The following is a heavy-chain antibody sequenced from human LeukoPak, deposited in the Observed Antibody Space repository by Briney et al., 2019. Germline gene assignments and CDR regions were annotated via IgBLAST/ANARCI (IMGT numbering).Heavy chain of an antibody. CDR3: AKDCSTTSCYLFDC. V-gene: IGHV3-23*01. CDR1: GFTFSSYA. J-gene: IGHJ4*02. D-gene: IGHD2-2*01. CDR2: ISVVVGT. Sequence: PGESLRLSCAASGFTFSSYAMSWVRQAPGEGLEWVPTISVVVGTYYADSVKGRLTISRDNSKNTLYLQMTSLRAEDTAVYYCAKDCSTTSCYLFDCWGQGTLVTVSS.